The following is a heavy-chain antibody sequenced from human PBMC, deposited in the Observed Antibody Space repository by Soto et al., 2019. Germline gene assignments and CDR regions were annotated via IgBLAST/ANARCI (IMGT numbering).Heavy chain of an antibody. D-gene: IGHD6-13*01. V-gene: IGHV3-48*01. CDR3: AIDLSIGSAAGTVDY. Sequence: EVQLVESGGGLVQPGGSLRLSCAASGFTFSSYSMNWVRQAPGKGLEWVSYISSSSSTIYYADSVKGRFTISRDNAKNSLYLQMNSLRAEDTAVYYCAIDLSIGSAAGTVDYWGQGTLVTVSS. CDR1: GFTFSSYS. CDR2: ISSSSSTI. J-gene: IGHJ4*02.